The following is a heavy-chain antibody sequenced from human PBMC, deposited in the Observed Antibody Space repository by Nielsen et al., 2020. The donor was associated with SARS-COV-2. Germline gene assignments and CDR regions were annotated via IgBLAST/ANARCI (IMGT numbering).Heavy chain of an antibody. CDR2: ISAYNGNT. V-gene: IGHV1-18*01. CDR1: GYTFTSYG. Sequence: ASVQVSCKASGYTFTSYGISWVRQAPGQGLEWMGWISAYNGNTNYAQKLQGRVTMTTDTSTSTAYMELRSLRSDDTAVYYCARGTDDILTGYYKGGMDVWGQGTTVTVSS. J-gene: IGHJ6*02. D-gene: IGHD3-9*01. CDR3: ARGTDDILTGYYKGGMDV.